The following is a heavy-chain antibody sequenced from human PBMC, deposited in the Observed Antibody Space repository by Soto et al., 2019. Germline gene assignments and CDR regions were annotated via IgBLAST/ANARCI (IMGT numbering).Heavy chain of an antibody. Sequence: EVQLLESGGHLVQPGGSLRLSCVASGFTFSNYVMSWVRQAPGKGLEWVSGISDSGGTTYSADFVKGRFTISRDNSKNTLYLQRNSLRAEDTAVYYCAKGWQVRGGQFDYWGQGTLVSVSS. CDR2: ISDSGGTT. D-gene: IGHD6-19*01. CDR3: AKGWQVRGGQFDY. J-gene: IGHJ4*02. CDR1: GFTFSNYV. V-gene: IGHV3-23*01.